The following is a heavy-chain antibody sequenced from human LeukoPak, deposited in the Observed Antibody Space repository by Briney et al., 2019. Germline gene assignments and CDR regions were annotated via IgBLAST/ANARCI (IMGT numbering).Heavy chain of an antibody. Sequence: ASVKVSCKASGYTFTSYDINWMRQATGQGLEWMGWMNPNSGNTGYAQKFQGRVTMTRNTSISTAYMELSSLRSEDTAVYYCARRATVKRWFDPWGQGTLVTVSS. CDR1: GYTFTSYD. J-gene: IGHJ5*02. CDR3: ARRATVKRWFDP. CDR2: MNPNSGNT. D-gene: IGHD4-17*01. V-gene: IGHV1-8*01.